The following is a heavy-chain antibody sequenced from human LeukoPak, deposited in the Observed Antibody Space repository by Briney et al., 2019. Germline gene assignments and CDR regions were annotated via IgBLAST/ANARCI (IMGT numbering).Heavy chain of an antibody. D-gene: IGHD3-22*01. V-gene: IGHV1-69*08. Sequence: VASVKVSCNASGGTSNSHSISRVRHAPGQGLEWMGRIIPNLGTTNRAQNFQDIVTLTADKTTNAAYMELTSLTSGDTAVYYCATTNDGGGYQWGDFFDFWGRGTLVTVSS. J-gene: IGHJ4*02. CDR1: GGTSNSHS. CDR3: ATTNDGGGYQWGDFFDF. CDR2: IIPNLGTT.